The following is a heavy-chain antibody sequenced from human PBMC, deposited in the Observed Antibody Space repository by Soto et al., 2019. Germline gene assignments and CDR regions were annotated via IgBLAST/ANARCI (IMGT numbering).Heavy chain of an antibody. V-gene: IGHV4-34*01. CDR2: INHSGST. J-gene: IGHJ6*03. D-gene: IGHD2-8*01. CDR3: ARILRGYYYYYYMDV. Sequence: PSGTLSLTCAVHGGSFSGDYWSWIRQPPGKGLEWIGEINHSGSTSYNPSLKSRVTISVDTSKNQFSLKLSSVTAADTAVYYCARILRGYYYYYYMDVWGKGTTVTVSS. CDR1: GGSFSGDY.